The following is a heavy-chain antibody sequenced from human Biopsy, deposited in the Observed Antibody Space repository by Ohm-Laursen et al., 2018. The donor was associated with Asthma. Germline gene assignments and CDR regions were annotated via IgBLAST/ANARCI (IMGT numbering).Heavy chain of an antibody. D-gene: IGHD3-3*01. CDR2: SDHRGNT. CDR1: GGSIKSRGNY. V-gene: IGHV4-31*03. Sequence: TLSLTCTVSGGSIKSRGNYWSWIRQRPGKGLEWIGESDHRGNTDINPTLKSRVTISKDKSANEFSLKMRSVTAADTAIYYCARGPEWSGLDIWGQGTTVTVSS. CDR3: ARGPEWSGLDI. J-gene: IGHJ6*02.